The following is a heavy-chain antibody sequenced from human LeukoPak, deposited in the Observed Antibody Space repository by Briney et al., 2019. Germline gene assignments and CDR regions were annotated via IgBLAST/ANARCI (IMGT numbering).Heavy chain of an antibody. CDR1: GGSFSGYY. J-gene: IGHJ4*02. V-gene: IGHV4-34*01. D-gene: IGHD5-18*01. CDR2: INHSGST. Sequence: KPSETLSLTCAIYGGSFSGYYWSWIRQPPGRGLEWIGEINHSGSTNYNPSLKSRVTISVDTSKNQFSLKLSSVTAADTAVYYCARAQLGPSGTIDCWGQGTLVTVSS. CDR3: ARAQLGPSGTIDC.